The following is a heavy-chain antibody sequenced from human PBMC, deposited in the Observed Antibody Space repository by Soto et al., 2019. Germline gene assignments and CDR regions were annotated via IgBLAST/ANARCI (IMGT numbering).Heavy chain of an antibody. J-gene: IGHJ4*02. Sequence: PSETLSLTCAVYGGSFSGYYWSWIRQPPGKGLEWIGEINHSGSTNYNPSLKSRVTISVDTSKNQFSLRLSSVTAADTAVYYCARESSGWPEYYFDYWGQGTLVTVSS. CDR2: INHSGST. D-gene: IGHD6-19*01. CDR3: ARESSGWPEYYFDY. V-gene: IGHV4-34*01. CDR1: GGSFSGYY.